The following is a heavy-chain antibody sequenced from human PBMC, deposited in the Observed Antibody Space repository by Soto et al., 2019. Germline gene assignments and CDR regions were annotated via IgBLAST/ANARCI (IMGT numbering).Heavy chain of an antibody. Sequence: GGSLRLSCAASGFTFSSYAMSWVRQAPGKGLEWVSAISGSGGSTYYADSVKGRFTISIDKSKNTLYLQMNSLRAEDTAVYYCAKDMGAVDKGDYRDYWGQGTLVTVSS. CDR1: GFTFSSYA. D-gene: IGHD3-16*01. CDR3: AKDMGAVDKGDYRDY. V-gene: IGHV3-23*01. CDR2: ISGSGGST. J-gene: IGHJ4*02.